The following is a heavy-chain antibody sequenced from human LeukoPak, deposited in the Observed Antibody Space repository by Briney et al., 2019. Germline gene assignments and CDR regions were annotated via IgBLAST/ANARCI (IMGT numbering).Heavy chain of an antibody. J-gene: IGHJ2*01. CDR2: INKDGSEK. Sequence: GGSLRLSCAASGFTFSSYWMSWVRQAPGKGLEWVANINKDGSEKYYVDSVKGRFTIASETPKHSLHLQMNSLRAEDTAVYYCAGSDTTGYTPREWDYWYFDLWGRGTLVTVSS. D-gene: IGHD1-1*01. V-gene: IGHV3-7*01. CDR1: GFTFSSYW. CDR3: AGSDTTGYTPREWDYWYFDL.